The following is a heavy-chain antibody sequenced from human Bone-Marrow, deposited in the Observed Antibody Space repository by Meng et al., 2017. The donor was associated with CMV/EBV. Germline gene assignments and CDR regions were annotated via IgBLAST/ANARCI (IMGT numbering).Heavy chain of an antibody. J-gene: IGHJ5*02. CDR1: GYTFNAYY. CDR2: INPRTGDT. Sequence: SGYTFNAYYMHWVRKAPGQGLEWMGWINPRTGDTNYAQHLQGRVTMTSDTSISTVYMQLRSLRSDDTAVYYCAREGSITGSAGLDPWGQGTLVTVSS. CDR3: AREGSITGSAGLDP. V-gene: IGHV1-2*02. D-gene: IGHD1-20*01.